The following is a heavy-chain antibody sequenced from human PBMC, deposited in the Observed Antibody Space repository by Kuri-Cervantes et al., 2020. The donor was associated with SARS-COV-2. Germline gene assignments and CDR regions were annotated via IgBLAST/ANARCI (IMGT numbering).Heavy chain of an antibody. CDR1: GGSFSGYY. CDR2: INHSGST. CDR3: ARLGLT. J-gene: IGHJ5*02. Sequence: GSLRLSCAVYGGSFSGYYWSWIRQPPGKGLEWIGEINHSGSTNYNPSLESRVTISVDTSKNQFSLKLSSVTAADTAVYYCARLGLTWGQGTLVTVSS. V-gene: IGHV4-34*01.